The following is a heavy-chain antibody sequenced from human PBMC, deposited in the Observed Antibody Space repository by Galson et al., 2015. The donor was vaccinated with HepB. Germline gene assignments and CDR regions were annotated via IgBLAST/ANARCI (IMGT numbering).Heavy chain of an antibody. CDR2: IMPVFAIV. V-gene: IGHV1-69*17. D-gene: IGHD5-24*01. Sequence: GGSFSSFAISWVRQAPGQGLEWMGGIMPVFAIVNYAQKFQDRVTITADTSTRTTTAYMELSSLTSDDTAVYYCARGMGDGNNLVRYYYYGLDVWGQGTTVTVSS. J-gene: IGHJ6*02. CDR1: GGSFSSFA. CDR3: ARGMGDGNNLVRYYYYGLDV.